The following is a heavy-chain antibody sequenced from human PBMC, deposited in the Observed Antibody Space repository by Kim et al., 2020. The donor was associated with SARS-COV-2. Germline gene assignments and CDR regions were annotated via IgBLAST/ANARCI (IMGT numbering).Heavy chain of an antibody. V-gene: IGHV4-38-2*02. CDR1: GYSISSTYSINSDYF. D-gene: IGHD3-10*01. Sequence: SETLSLTCTVSGYSISSTYSINSDYFWGWIRQPPGKGLEWIATIYHNGSTYYNPSLKSRATISLDTSKNRFSLKLNSVTAADTAGYYCARDYGANFGEFFCGFWGQGTLVTVSS. CDR2: IYHNGST. J-gene: IGHJ4*02. CDR3: ARDYGANFGEFFCGF.